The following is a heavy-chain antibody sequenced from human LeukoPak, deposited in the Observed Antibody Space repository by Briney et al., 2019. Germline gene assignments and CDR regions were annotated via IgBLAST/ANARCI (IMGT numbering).Heavy chain of an antibody. D-gene: IGHD3-10*01. J-gene: IGHJ4*02. CDR2: IKQDASEK. V-gene: IGHV3-7*01. CDR1: GFRFSSYW. Sequence: VQPGGSLRLSCAASGFRFSSYWMIWVRQAPGKGLEWVANIKQDASEKYYVDSVRGRFTISRDNAKTSLYLQMNSLRAEDTAVYYCASGMSTSHYWGQGTLVTVSS. CDR3: ASGMSTSHY.